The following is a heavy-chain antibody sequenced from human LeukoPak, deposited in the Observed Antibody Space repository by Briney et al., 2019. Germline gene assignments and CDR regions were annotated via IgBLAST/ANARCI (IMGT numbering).Heavy chain of an antibody. CDR1: GYTFTGYY. Sequence: ASVKASCKASGYTFTGYYMHWVRQAPGQGLEWIGWINPNSGGTNYAQKFQGRVTMTRDTSISTAYMELSRLRSDDTAVYYCARVGGYSSSWYVDYWGQGTLVTVSS. CDR3: ARVGGYSSSWYVDY. CDR2: INPNSGGT. J-gene: IGHJ4*02. V-gene: IGHV1-2*02. D-gene: IGHD6-13*01.